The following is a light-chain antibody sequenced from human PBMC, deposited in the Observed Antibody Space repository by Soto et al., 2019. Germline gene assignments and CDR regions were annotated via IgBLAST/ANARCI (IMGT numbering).Light chain of an antibody. CDR2: DDS. CDR1: KIGSIS. Sequence: SSELTQPPSVSLAPGQTARITCGGSKIGSISVHWYQPKPGQAPVLVVYDDSDRPSGIPERFSGSNSENTATLTINRVEAGDEADFYCQVCDSISGQVAIGGGKKLNVL. V-gene: IGLV3-21*02. CDR3: QVCDSISGQVA. J-gene: IGLJ2*01.